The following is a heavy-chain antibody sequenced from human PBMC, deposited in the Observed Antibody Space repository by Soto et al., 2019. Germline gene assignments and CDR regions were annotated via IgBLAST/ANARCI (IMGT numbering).Heavy chain of an antibody. Sequence: ASVKVSCKAPGYTFTGYYMHWVRQAPGQGLEWMGWINPNSGGTNYAQKFQGRVTMTRDTSISTAYMELSRLRSDDTAVYYCARSGSGWYLDDPWGQGTLVTVSS. J-gene: IGHJ5*02. CDR2: INPNSGGT. CDR1: GYTFTGYY. CDR3: ARSGSGWYLDDP. D-gene: IGHD6-19*01. V-gene: IGHV1-2*02.